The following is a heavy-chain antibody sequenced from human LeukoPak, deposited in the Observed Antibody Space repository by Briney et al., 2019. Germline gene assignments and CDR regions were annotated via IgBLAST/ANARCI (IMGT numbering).Heavy chain of an antibody. D-gene: IGHD2-8*01. Sequence: SETLSLXCTVSGGSISSYYWSWIRQPPGKGLEWIGYIYYSGSTNYNPSLKSRVTISVDTSKNQFSLKLSSVTAADTAVYYCARGLALTYYYYMDVWGKGTTVTVSS. J-gene: IGHJ6*03. V-gene: IGHV4-59*01. CDR3: ARGLALTYYYYMDV. CDR2: IYYSGST. CDR1: GGSISSYY.